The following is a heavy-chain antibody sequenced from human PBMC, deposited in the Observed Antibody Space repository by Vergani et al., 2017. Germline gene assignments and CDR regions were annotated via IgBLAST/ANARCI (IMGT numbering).Heavy chain of an antibody. CDR1: GGSISSGGYY. D-gene: IGHD1-26*01. V-gene: IGHV4-61*08. CDR2: IYYSGST. J-gene: IGHJ4*02. Sequence: QVQLQESGPGLVKPSQTLSLTCTVSGGSISSGGYYWSWIRQPPGKGLEWIGYIYYSGSTNYNPSLKSRVTISVDRSKNQFSLKLSSVTAADTAVYYCARGHSGSYHYFDYWGQGTLVTVSS. CDR3: ARGHSGSYHYFDY.